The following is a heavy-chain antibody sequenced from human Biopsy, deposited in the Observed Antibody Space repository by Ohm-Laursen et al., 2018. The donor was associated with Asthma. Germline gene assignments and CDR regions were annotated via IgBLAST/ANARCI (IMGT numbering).Heavy chain of an antibody. Sequence: SLRLSCAASGFDLRDYTMNWVRQAPGKGLEWVASISSLSRYIYHATSLRGRFTISRDNAKRSLYLQMDSLRGDDTAVYYCSRDFTIGSRSPFHFWGRGTLVTVSS. V-gene: IGHV3-21*01. CDR2: ISSLSRYI. CDR3: SRDFTIGSRSPFHF. J-gene: IGHJ4*02. D-gene: IGHD3-10*01. CDR1: GFDLRDYT.